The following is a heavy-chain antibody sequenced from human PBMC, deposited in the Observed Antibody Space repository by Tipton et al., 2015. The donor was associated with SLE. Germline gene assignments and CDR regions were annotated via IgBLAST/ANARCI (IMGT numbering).Heavy chain of an antibody. Sequence: TLSLTCTISSSDHYWGWIRQPPGKGLEWIGRIYHTGSTDYNPSLKSRVTISVDTSKNQFSLRLSSVTAADTAVYYCARDYYGSGFDAFDIWGQGTMVTVSS. V-gene: IGHV4-39*07. CDR2: IYHTGST. J-gene: IGHJ3*02. CDR1: SSDHY. CDR3: ARDYYGSGFDAFDI. D-gene: IGHD3-10*01.